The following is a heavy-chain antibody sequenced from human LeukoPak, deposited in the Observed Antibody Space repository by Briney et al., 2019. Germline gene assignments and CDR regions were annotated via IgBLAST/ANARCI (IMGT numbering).Heavy chain of an antibody. D-gene: IGHD5-24*01. CDR2: INPNSGGT. V-gene: IGHV1-2*06. J-gene: IGHJ5*02. CDR1: GYTFTGYY. CDR3: ARAWLGLTGDGYTADNWFDP. Sequence: ASVKVSCKASGYTFTGYYMHWVRQAPGQGLEWMGRINPNSGGTNYAQKLQGRVTMTTDTSTSTAYMELRSLRSDDTAVYYCARAWLGLTGDGYTADNWFDPWGQGTLVTVSS.